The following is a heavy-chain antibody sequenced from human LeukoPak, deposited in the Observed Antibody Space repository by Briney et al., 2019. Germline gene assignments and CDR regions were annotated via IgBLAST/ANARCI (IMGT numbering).Heavy chain of an antibody. CDR1: GFTFSSYD. CDR3: AKRRSGTYYDFDY. CDR2: ISYDGRNK. Sequence: GGSLRLSCAASGFTFSSYDMHWVRQAPGKGLEWVAVISYDGRNKFYADSVKGRFTISGDNSKNTLYLEMNSLSGEDTAVYYCAKRRSGTYYDFDYWGQGTLVTVSS. D-gene: IGHD1-26*01. V-gene: IGHV3-30*18. J-gene: IGHJ4*02.